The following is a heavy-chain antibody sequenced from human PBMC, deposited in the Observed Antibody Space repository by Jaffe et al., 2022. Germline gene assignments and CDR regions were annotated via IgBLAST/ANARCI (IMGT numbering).Heavy chain of an antibody. D-gene: IGHD3-3*01. CDR2: IYYSGST. V-gene: IGHV4-39*01. CDR3: ARRSTIFGVVTPEHYMDV. Sequence: QLQLQESGPGLVKPSETLSLTCTVSGGSISSSSYYWGWIRQPPGKGLEWIGSIYYSGSTYYNPSLKSRVTISVDTSKNQFSLKLSSVTAADTAVYYCARRSTIFGVVTPEHYMDVWGKGTTVTVSS. J-gene: IGHJ6*03. CDR1: GGSISSSSYY.